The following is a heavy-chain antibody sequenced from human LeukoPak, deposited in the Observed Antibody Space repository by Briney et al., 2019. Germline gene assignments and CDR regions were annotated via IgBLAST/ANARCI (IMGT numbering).Heavy chain of an antibody. CDR2: ITGGGTRA. CDR3: ASRSSIVAATVLFDY. J-gene: IGHJ4*02. Sequence: LEWVSSITGGGTRAYYADSVKGRFTISRDNSGYTLHLQMNSLRAEDTAVYYCASRSSIVAATVLFDYWGQGTLVTVSS. V-gene: IGHV3-23*01. D-gene: IGHD6-13*01.